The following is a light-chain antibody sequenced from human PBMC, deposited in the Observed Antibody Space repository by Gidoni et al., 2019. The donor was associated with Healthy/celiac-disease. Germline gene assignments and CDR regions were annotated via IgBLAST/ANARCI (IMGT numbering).Light chain of an antibody. V-gene: IGKV3-11*01. Sequence: EIVFTQSPATLSLSPGERATLSCRASQSVSSYVAWYQQKPGQAPRLLIYDASNRATGIPARFSGSGSGTDFPLPISSLEPEDFAVYYCQQRSNWPPLTFGQGTRLEIK. CDR2: DAS. CDR1: QSVSSY. CDR3: QQRSNWPPLT. J-gene: IGKJ5*01.